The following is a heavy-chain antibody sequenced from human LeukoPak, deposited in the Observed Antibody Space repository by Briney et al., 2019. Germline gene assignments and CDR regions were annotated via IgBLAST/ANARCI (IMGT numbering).Heavy chain of an antibody. CDR2: IYRSGNT. J-gene: IGHJ3*01. D-gene: IGHD3-9*01. V-gene: IGHV4-38-2*01. CDR3: ARHDILGSSAWIDAFEF. Sequence: SETLSLTCDVSGYSISSGYYWGRIRQPPGKELVYIGSIYRSGNTYYNPSLKSRVTISVDTSKNQFSLKMSSLTAADTAAYYCARHDILGSSAWIDAFEFWGQGTLVTVSS. CDR1: GYSISSGYY.